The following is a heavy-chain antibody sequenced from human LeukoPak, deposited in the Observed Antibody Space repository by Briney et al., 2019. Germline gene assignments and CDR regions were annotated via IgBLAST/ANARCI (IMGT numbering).Heavy chain of an antibody. D-gene: IGHD5/OR15-5a*01. CDR3: ARGMAVSTTVVDY. J-gene: IGHJ4*02. Sequence: PSETLSLTCTVSGGSISSYYWSWIRQPPGKGLEWIGYIYYSGSTNYNPSLKSRVTISVDTSKNQFSLKLSSVTAADTAVYYCARGMAVSTTVVDYWGQGTLVTVSS. CDR2: IYYSGST. CDR1: GGSISSYY. V-gene: IGHV4-59*08.